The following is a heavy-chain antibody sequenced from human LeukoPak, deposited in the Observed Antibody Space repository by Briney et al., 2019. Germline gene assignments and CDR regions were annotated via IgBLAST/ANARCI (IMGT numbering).Heavy chain of an antibody. D-gene: IGHD1-14*01. CDR1: GLTVIPND. V-gene: IGHV3-53*01. CDR3: LRGVEPLAANTLAY. J-gene: IGHJ4*02. CDR2: LYRDGNT. Sequence: GGSLRLSCAPSGLTVIPNDILWLGQPPGKGLEWVSFLYRDGNTKYPAPVQDRFTISRSNSKNPLSLEINGLSPHDRPVYYFLRGVEPLAANTLAYWGQGTLVTVSS.